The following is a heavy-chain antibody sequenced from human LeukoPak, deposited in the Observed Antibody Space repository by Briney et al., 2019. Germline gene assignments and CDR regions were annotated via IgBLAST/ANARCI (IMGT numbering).Heavy chain of an antibody. CDR2: IKNDGTVK. V-gene: IGHV3-7*01. Sequence: QSGGSLTLSCAASGFTFSYHWMTWVRQAPGKGLEWVANIKNDGTVKNYVDSVKGRFTISRDNAKNSLYLQMNSLRAEDTAVYYCAREWAVAGLDYWGQGTLVTVSS. CDR3: AREWAVAGLDY. D-gene: IGHD6-19*01. CDR1: GFTFSYHW. J-gene: IGHJ4*02.